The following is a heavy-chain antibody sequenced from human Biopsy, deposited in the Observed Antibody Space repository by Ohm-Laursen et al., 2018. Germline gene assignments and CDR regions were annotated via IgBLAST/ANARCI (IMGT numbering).Heavy chain of an antibody. CDR2: VSTYNGNT. Sequence: SSVKVSCKGYGYIFTSFGVSWVRQAPGHGLEWMGWVSTYNGNTEYEQKFQGRVTMTTDTSANTAYMELRSLRSDDTAVYFCARVREGGLLDYWGQGILVTVSS. D-gene: IGHD3-16*01. J-gene: IGHJ4*02. CDR1: GYIFTSFG. CDR3: ARVREGGLLDY. V-gene: IGHV1-18*01.